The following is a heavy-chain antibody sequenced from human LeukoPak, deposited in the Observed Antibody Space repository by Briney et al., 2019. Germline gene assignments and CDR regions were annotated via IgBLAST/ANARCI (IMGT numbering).Heavy chain of an antibody. D-gene: IGHD3-22*01. CDR1: GFTFSSYG. Sequence: GGSLRLSCAASGFTFSSYGMHWVRQAPGKGLEWVAFIRYDGSNKYYADSVKGRFTISRDNSKNTLYLQMNSLRAEDTAVYYCAKDQKENYYDSSGYQQALDYWGQGTLATVSS. CDR2: IRYDGSNK. CDR3: AKDQKENYYDSSGYQQALDY. V-gene: IGHV3-30*02. J-gene: IGHJ4*02.